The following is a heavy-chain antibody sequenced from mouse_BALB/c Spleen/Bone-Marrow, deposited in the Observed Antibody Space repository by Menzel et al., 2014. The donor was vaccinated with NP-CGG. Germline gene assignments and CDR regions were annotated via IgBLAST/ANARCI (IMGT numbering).Heavy chain of an antibody. D-gene: IGHD2-14*01. V-gene: IGHV5-17*02. CDR2: ISSGSSTI. Sequence: DVQLVESGGGLMQPGGSRKLSCAASGFTFSSFGMHWVRQAPEKGLEWVAYISSGSSTIYYADTVKGRFTISRDNPKNTLFLQMTSLRSEDTAMYYCARDVPLYDVGYFDYWGQGTALTVSS. CDR3: ARDVPLYDVGYFDY. CDR1: GFTFSSFG. J-gene: IGHJ2*01.